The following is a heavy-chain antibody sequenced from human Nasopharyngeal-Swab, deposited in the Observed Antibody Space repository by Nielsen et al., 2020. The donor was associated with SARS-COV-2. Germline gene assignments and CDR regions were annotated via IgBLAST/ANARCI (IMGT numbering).Heavy chain of an antibody. Sequence: SETLSLTCAVYGGSFSGYYWSWIRQPPGKGLEGIGEINHSGSTNYNPSLKSRVTISVDTSKNQFSLKLSSVTAADTAVYYCARGFHPRHYYDSSGSSLDYWGQGTLVTVSS. CDR1: GGSFSGYY. CDR2: INHSGST. D-gene: IGHD3-22*01. J-gene: IGHJ4*02. V-gene: IGHV4-34*01. CDR3: ARGFHPRHYYDSSGSSLDY.